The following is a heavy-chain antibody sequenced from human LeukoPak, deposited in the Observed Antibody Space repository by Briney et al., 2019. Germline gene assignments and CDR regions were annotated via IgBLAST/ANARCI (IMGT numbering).Heavy chain of an antibody. D-gene: IGHD3-10*01. CDR2: IYPNDSDT. J-gene: IGHJ3*02. Sequence: GESLKISCKGSGYNFPTYWIGWVRQMPGKGLEWMGIIYPNDSDTKYSPSFQGQVTISADKSITTAYLQWSSLKASDTAMYYCTRQAPYYLDTPGNDAFDIWGQGTMVTVSS. CDR3: TRQAPYYLDTPGNDAFDI. V-gene: IGHV5-51*01. CDR1: GYNFPTYW.